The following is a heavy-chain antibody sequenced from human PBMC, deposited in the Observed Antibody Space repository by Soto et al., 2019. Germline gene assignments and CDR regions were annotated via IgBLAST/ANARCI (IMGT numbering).Heavy chain of an antibody. D-gene: IGHD3-10*01. CDR1: GGSISSSSSY. V-gene: IGHV4-39*01. Sequence: SETLSLTCTVSGGSISSSSSYWGWIRQPPGKGLEWIGSVYYSGSTYYNPSLKSRVTISVDTSKNQFSLKLSSVTATDTAVYNCAGLGRLYDNCYYMDVWGKRTTDPVS. CDR3: AGLGRLYDNCYYMDV. CDR2: VYYSGST. J-gene: IGHJ6*03.